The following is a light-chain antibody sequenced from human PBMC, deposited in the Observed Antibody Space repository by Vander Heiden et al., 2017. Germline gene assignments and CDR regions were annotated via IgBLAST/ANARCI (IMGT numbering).Light chain of an antibody. CDR3: QQYDNLPYT. CDR1: QDISNY. Sequence: DIQMTKSPSSLSASVGDRVTITCQASQDISNYLNWYQQKPGKAPKLLIYDASNLETGVPSRFSGSGSGTDFTFTISSLQPEDIATYYCQQYDNLPYTFGRGTKLEIK. J-gene: IGKJ2*01. CDR2: DAS. V-gene: IGKV1-33*01.